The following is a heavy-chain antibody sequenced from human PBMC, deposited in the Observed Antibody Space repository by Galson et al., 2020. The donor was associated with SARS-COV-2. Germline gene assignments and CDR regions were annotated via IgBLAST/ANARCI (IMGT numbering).Heavy chain of an antibody. V-gene: IGHV4-59*08. J-gene: IGHJ3*02. CDR3: ARFRGGFDI. Sequence: ASETLSLTCTVYGGSISPYYWSWIRQPPGKGLEWIGYIYYSGSTNYNPSLKSRLTISVDRSKNQFSLKLSSVTAADTAVYYCARFRGGFDIWGQGTMVSVSS. CDR2: IYYSGST. D-gene: IGHD3-10*01. CDR1: GGSISPYY.